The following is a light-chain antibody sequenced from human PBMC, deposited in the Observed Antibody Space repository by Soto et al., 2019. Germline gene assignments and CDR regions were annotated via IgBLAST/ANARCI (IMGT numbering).Light chain of an antibody. CDR3: LQTFTTHIT. CDR1: QNIADY. CDR2: SSS. J-gene: IGKJ4*01. Sequence: DIQMTQSPSSMSASAGDTVTITCRASQNIADYLRWYQQKPGKAPKLLMYSSSILHDGVSSRFSGDGSGTAFTLTITGLQPEDFATYYCLQTFTTHITFGGGTTVEVK. V-gene: IGKV1-39*01.